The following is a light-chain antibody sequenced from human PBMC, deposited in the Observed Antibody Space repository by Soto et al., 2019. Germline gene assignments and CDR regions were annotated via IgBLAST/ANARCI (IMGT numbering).Light chain of an antibody. V-gene: IGKV3-11*01. J-gene: IGKJ1*01. CDR2: DAS. CDR3: QQRSNLPPWT. CDR1: QSVSSY. Sequence: EIVLTQSPATLSLSPGERATLSCRASQSVSSYLDCYQQKPGQAPRLLIYDASNRATGIPARFSGSGSGTDFTLTISSLEPEDFAVYYCQQRSNLPPWTFGQGTKVEIK.